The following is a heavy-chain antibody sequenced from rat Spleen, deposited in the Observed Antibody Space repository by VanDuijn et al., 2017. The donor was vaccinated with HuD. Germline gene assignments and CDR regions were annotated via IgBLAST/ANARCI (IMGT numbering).Heavy chain of an antibody. CDR2: ISTGGGNT. CDR3: ARQATTVPSYFDY. J-gene: IGHJ2*01. D-gene: IGHD1-1*01. Sequence: EVQLVESGGGLVQPGRSLKLSCAASGFTYSNYVMVWVRQAPTKGLEWVASISTGGGNTYYRDSVKGRFTISRDNAKSTLYLQVDSLRSEDTTTYYCARQATTVPSYFDYWGQGVMVTVSS. V-gene: IGHV5S23*01. CDR1: GFTYSNYV.